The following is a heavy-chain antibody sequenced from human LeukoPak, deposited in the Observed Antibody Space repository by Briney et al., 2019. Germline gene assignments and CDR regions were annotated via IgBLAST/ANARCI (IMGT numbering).Heavy chain of an antibody. CDR2: IYYSGRT. CDR1: GGSLTSSNQY. CDR3: PRPDHRGYSYDYSEFDI. J-gene: IGHJ3*02. Sequence: SETLSLTCSVVGGSLTSSNQYWGWIRQPPGKGLEWIGSIYYSGRTYYNPSLKSRATISVDTSKNQFSLKLSSVTAADTAVYYCPRPDHRGYSYDYSEFDIWGQGTMVTVSS. V-gene: IGHV4-39*01. D-gene: IGHD5-18*01.